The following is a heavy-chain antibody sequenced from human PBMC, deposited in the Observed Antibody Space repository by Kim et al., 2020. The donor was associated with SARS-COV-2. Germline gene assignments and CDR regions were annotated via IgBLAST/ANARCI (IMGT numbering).Heavy chain of an antibody. Sequence: GGSLRLSCAASGFTFSDYYMSWIRQAPGKGLEWVSYISSSSSYTNYADSVKGRFTISRDNAKNSLYLQMNSLRAEDTAVYYCARGPYDSSGYYRTEFDYWGQGTLVTVSS. CDR2: ISSSSSYT. CDR1: GFTFSDYY. J-gene: IGHJ4*02. D-gene: IGHD3-22*01. CDR3: ARGPYDSSGYYRTEFDY. V-gene: IGHV3-11*06.